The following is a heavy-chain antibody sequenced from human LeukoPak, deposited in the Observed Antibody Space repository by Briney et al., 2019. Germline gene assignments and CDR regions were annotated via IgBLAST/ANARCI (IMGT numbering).Heavy chain of an antibody. CDR3: ASPDSGT. J-gene: IGHJ5*02. V-gene: IGHV3-9*01. CDR1: GFTFSSYS. CDR2: ISWNSGSI. Sequence: GGSLRLSCAASGFTFSSYSINWVRQAPGKGLEWVSGISWNSGSIVYADSVKGRFTISRDNAKNSLYLQMNSLRGEDTALYYCASPDSGTWGQGTLVTVSS. D-gene: IGHD5-12*01.